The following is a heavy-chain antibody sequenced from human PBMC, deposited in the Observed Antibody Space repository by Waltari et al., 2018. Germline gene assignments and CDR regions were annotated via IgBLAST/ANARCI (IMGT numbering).Heavy chain of an antibody. D-gene: IGHD3-3*01. CDR3: ARGWSGYYTSFDY. J-gene: IGHJ4*02. V-gene: IGHV1-2*06. CDR1: GGPFTGYY. Sequence: QVQLVQSGAEVKKPGSSVKVSCKASGGPFTGYYMHWVRQAPGQGLEWMGRINPNSGGTNYAQKFQGRVTMTRDTSISTAYMELSRLRSDDTAVYYCARGWSGYYTSFDYWGQGTLVTVSS. CDR2: INPNSGGT.